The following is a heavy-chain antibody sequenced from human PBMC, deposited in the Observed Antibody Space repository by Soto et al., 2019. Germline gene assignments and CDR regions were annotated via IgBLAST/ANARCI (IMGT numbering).Heavy chain of an antibody. J-gene: IGHJ4*02. CDR1: GFSLITILVC. V-gene: IGHV2-70*01. CDR2: IDWDDDR. D-gene: IGHD4-17*01. Sequence: SGPTLVNPTQTLTLTCTFSGFSLITILVCVGWIRQPPGKALEWLALIDWDDDRYYSTSLKTRLTISKDTSKNQVVLTMTNMDPVDTATYYCARIRYTYGDYSYYFDYWGQGTLVTVSS. CDR3: ARIRYTYGDYSYYFDY.